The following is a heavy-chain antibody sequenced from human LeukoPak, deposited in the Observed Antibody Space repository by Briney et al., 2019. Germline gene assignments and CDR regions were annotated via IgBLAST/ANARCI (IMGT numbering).Heavy chain of an antibody. D-gene: IGHD3-16*01. CDR2: ISYDGSNK. CDR1: GFTFSSYA. J-gene: IGHJ3*02. CDR3: ARKSFVGGVPAFDI. V-gene: IGHV3-30-3*01. Sequence: TGGSLRLSCAASGFTFSSYAMHWVRQAPGKGLEWVAVISYDGSNKYYADAVKGRFTISRDNYKNTLYLQMNSLRAEDTAVYYCARKSFVGGVPAFDIWGQGTMVTVSS.